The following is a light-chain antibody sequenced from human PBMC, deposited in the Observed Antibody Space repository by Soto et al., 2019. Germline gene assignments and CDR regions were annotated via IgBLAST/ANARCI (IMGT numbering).Light chain of an antibody. CDR1: QSVSSSY. J-gene: IGKJ5*01. CDR2: GAS. V-gene: IGKV3-20*01. CDR3: QQYGSSPIT. Sequence: EIVLTQSPGTLSLSPGERATLSCRTSQSVSSSYLAWYQQKPGQAPRLLIYGASRTATGIPDRFSGSGSGTDFSLTISRLEPEDFAVYYCQQYGSSPITFGQGTRLEIK.